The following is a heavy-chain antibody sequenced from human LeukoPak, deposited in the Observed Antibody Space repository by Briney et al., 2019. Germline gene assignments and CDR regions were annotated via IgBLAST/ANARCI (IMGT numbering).Heavy chain of an antibody. Sequence: GGSLRLSCAASGFTYSSYAMSWVRQAPGKALEWVSAISGSGSSTYYADSVKGRFTISRDNSKNTLYLQMNSLRAEDTAVYYCAKAKVGSGSSNWFDPWGQGTLVTVSS. CDR2: ISGSGSST. CDR3: AKAKVGSGSSNWFDP. D-gene: IGHD3-10*01. J-gene: IGHJ5*02. V-gene: IGHV3-23*01. CDR1: GFTYSSYA.